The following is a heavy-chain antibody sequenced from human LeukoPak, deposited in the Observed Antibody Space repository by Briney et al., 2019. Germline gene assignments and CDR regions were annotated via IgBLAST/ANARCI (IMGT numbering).Heavy chain of an antibody. V-gene: IGHV4-34*01. CDR3: ARAVLMVYAESLFDP. CDR1: GGSFSGYY. D-gene: IGHD2-8*01. CDR2: INHRGST. J-gene: IGHJ5*02. Sequence: SETLSLTCAVYGGSFSGYYWSWIRQPPGKGLEWIGEINHRGSTNYNPSLKSRVTISVDTSKNQFSLKLSSVTAADTAVYYCARAVLMVYAESLFDPWGQGTLVTVSS.